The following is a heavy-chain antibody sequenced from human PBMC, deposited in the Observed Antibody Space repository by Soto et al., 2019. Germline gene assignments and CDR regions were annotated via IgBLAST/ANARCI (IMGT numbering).Heavy chain of an antibody. CDR3: AMRNYDFWSGYSGRTHDYYYYGMDV. D-gene: IGHD3-3*01. V-gene: IGHV1-8*01. CDR1: GYTFTSYD. Sequence: ASVKVSCKASGYTFTSYDINWVRQATGQGLEWMGWMNPNSGNTGYAQKFQGRVTMTRNTSISTAYMELSSLRSEDTAVYYCAMRNYDFWSGYSGRTHDYYYYGMDVGGQGTTGTVSS. J-gene: IGHJ6*02. CDR2: MNPNSGNT.